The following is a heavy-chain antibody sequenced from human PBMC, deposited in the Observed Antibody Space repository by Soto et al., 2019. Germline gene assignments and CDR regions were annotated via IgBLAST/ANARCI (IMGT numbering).Heavy chain of an antibody. V-gene: IGHV1-18*01. CDR1: GYTFTSYG. D-gene: IGHD2-2*01. CDR3: ARNVPSQDIVVVPAAMDV. Sequence: ASVKVSCKASGYTFTSYGISWVRQAPGQGLEWMGWISAYNGNTNYAQKLQGRVTMTTDTSTSTAYMELRSLRSDDTAVYYCARNVPSQDIVVVPAAMDVWGQGTTVTVSS. J-gene: IGHJ6*02. CDR2: ISAYNGNT.